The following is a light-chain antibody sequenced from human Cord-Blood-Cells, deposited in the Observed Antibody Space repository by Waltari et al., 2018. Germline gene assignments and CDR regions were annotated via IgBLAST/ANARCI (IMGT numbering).Light chain of an antibody. CDR3: QQYGSSLLT. CDR1: QSVSRSY. V-gene: IGKV3-20*01. Sequence: RARQSVSRSYLAWYQQKPGQAPRLLVYGASSRATGIPDRFSGSGSGTDFTLTISRLEPEDFAVYYCQQYGSSLLTFGGGTKVEIK. J-gene: IGKJ4*01. CDR2: GAS.